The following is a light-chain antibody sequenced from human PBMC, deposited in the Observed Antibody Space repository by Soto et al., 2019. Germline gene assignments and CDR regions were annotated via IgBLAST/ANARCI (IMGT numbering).Light chain of an antibody. V-gene: IGKV1-5*01. CDR1: QSISSW. Sequence: DIHMTQSPSTLSASVGDRVTITCRASQSISSWLAWYQQKPGKAPKLLIYDASSLESGVPSRFSGSGSGTEFTITIGSLQPDDFATYYCQQYNSYSPTFGQGTKVDIK. J-gene: IGKJ1*01. CDR3: QQYNSYSPT. CDR2: DAS.